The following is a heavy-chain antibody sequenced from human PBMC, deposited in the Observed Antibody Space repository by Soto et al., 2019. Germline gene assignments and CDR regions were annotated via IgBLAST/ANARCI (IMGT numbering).Heavy chain of an antibody. CDR3: ARGGTGYSSGWYGDYYYYYGMDV. J-gene: IGHJ6*02. D-gene: IGHD6-19*01. V-gene: IGHV4-30-4*01. Sequence: SETLSLTCTVSGGSISSGDYYWSWIRQPPGKGLEWIGYIYYSGSTYYNPSLKSRVTISVDTSKNQFSLKLSSVTAADTAVYYCARGGTGYSSGWYGDYYYYYGMDVWGQGTTVTVSS. CDR1: GGSISSGDYY. CDR2: IYYSGST.